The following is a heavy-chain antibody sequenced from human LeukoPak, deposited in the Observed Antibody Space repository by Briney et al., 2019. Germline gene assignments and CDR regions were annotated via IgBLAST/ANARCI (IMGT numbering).Heavy chain of an antibody. Sequence: SETLSLTCTVSGGSISSSSYYWGWIRQPPGKGLEWIGSIYYSGSPYYNPSLKSRVTISVDTSKNQFSLKLSSVTAADTAVYYCASETKRPRYCTNGVCSKRYYFDYWGQGTLVTVSS. D-gene: IGHD2-8*01. J-gene: IGHJ4*02. CDR1: GGSISSSSYY. CDR2: IYYSGSP. CDR3: ASETKRPRYCTNGVCSKRYYFDY. V-gene: IGHV4-39*07.